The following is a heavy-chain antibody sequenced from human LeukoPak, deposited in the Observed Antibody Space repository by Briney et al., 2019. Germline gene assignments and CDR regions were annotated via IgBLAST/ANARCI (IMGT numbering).Heavy chain of an antibody. CDR3: TRIFYYGTRGYYSDF. Sequence: PGGSLRLSCAASGFTFSDHHMDWVRQAPGKGLEWIGRSKNKDYAYSTVYAASVKGRFTFSRDDPKNSLYLQMNSLTTEDTAVYYCTRIFYYGTRGYYSDFWGQGTLVTVSS. J-gene: IGHJ4*02. CDR2: SKNKDYAYST. D-gene: IGHD3-22*01. V-gene: IGHV3-72*01. CDR1: GFTFSDHH.